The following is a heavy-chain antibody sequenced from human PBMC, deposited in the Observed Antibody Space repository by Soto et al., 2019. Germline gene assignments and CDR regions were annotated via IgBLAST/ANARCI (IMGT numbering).Heavy chain of an antibody. Sequence: GGSLRLSCAASGFTFDDYAMHWVRQAPGKGLEWVSGISWNSGSIGYADSVKGRFTISRDNAKNSLYLQMNSLRAEDTALYYCAKETIAAAGTSPFGYGMDVWGQGTTVTV. CDR3: AKETIAAAGTSPFGYGMDV. CDR1: GFTFDDYA. V-gene: IGHV3-9*01. CDR2: ISWNSGSI. D-gene: IGHD6-13*01. J-gene: IGHJ6*02.